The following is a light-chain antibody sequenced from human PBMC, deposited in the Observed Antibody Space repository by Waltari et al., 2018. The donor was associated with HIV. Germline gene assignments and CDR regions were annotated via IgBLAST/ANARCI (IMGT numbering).Light chain of an antibody. CDR2: WAS. V-gene: IGKV4-1*01. CDR1: HNVLYSPNNKNY. J-gene: IGKJ1*01. Sequence: DIVMTQSPDSLAVSLGERATIKCKSSHNVLYSPNNKNYLAWFQQKPGQPPKLLIYWASIRESGVPDRFTGSGSGTDFTLTISSLQAEDVAVYYCQQYANTPWTFGRGTKVEIK. CDR3: QQYANTPWT.